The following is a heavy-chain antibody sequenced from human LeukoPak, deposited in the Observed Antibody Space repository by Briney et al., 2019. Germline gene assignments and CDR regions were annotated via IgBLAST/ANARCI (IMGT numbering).Heavy chain of an antibody. Sequence: GASVKVSCKASGYTFTGYYMHWVRQAPGQGLEWMGWINPNSGGTNYAQKFQGRVTMTRDTSISTAYMELSRLRSDDTAVYYCARDPGGSRARYFDYWGQGTLVTVSS. CDR2: INPNSGGT. D-gene: IGHD5-12*01. CDR3: ARDPGGSRARYFDY. J-gene: IGHJ4*02. CDR1: GYTFTGYY. V-gene: IGHV1-2*02.